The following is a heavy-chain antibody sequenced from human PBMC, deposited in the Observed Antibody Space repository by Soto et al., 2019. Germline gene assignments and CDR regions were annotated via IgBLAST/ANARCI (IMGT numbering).Heavy chain of an antibody. CDR3: ARRSYIVATINWFDP. D-gene: IGHD5-12*01. J-gene: IGHJ5*02. CDR2: INHSGST. V-gene: IGHV4-34*01. Sequence: PWETLSLTCAVYGGSFSGYYWSWIRQPPGKGLEWIGEINHSGSTNYNPSLKSRVTISVDTSKNQFSLKLSSVTAADTAVYYCARRSYIVATINWFDPWGQGTLVTVSS. CDR1: GGSFSGYY.